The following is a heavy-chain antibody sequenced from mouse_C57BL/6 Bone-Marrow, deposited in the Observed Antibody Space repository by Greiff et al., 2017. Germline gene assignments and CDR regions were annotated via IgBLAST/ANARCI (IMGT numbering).Heavy chain of an antibody. Sequence: QVQLQQPGAELVRPGSSVKLSCKASGYTFTSYWMDWVKQRPGQGLEWIGNIYPSDSETHYNQKFKDKATLTVDKSSSTAYMQLSSLTSEDSAVYYCARGSSIPGAYWGQGTLVTVSA. J-gene: IGHJ3*01. D-gene: IGHD1-1*01. CDR2: IYPSDSET. CDR1: GYTFTSYW. CDR3: ARGSSIPGAY. V-gene: IGHV1-61*01.